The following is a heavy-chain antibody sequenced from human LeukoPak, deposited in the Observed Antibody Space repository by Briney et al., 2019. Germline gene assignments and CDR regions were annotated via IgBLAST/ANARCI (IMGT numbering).Heavy chain of an antibody. V-gene: IGHV5-51*01. CDR3: ARSPKNVAYNSGLDYFDF. D-gene: IGHD5-12*01. Sequence: GESLKISFKGSGYRFTSYWIGWGRRMPGKGLGWMGIIYPGDSDTRYSPSFQGQVTISADKSITTAYLQWSSLKASDTAMFYCARSPKNVAYNSGLDYFDFWGQGTLVTVSS. J-gene: IGHJ4*02. CDR2: IYPGDSDT. CDR1: GYRFTSYW.